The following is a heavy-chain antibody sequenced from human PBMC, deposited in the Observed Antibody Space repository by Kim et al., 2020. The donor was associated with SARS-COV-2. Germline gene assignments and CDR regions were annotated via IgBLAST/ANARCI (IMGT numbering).Heavy chain of an antibody. CDR2: ISGSGDAT. CDR1: EFTFSSYA. CDR3: AIXXXXXAY. Sequence: GGSLRLSCAASEFTFSSYAMSWVRRAPGRGLEWVSSISGSGDATYYADSVKGRFTISXXNSKNTLHLQMDXLRAEDTAVYYCAIXXXXXAYWGQGTLVTVS. J-gene: IGHJ4*02. V-gene: IGHV3-23*01.